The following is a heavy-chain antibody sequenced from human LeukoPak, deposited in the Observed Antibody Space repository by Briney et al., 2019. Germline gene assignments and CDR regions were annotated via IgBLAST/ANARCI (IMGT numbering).Heavy chain of an antibody. CDR1: RFTLSSYW. J-gene: IGHJ6*02. CDR3: AREVRTTIFGVVNTYGMDV. V-gene: IGHV3-74*01. CDR2: INTDGSST. D-gene: IGHD3-3*01. Sequence: GGSLRLSCAASRFTLSSYWMHWVRQAPGKGLVWVSRINTDGSSTNYADSVKGRFTISRDNAKSTLYLQMNSLRAEDTAVYYCAREVRTTIFGVVNTYGMDVWGQGTTVTVSS.